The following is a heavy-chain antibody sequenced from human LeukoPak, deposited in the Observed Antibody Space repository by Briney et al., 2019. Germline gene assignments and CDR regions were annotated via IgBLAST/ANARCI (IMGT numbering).Heavy chain of an antibody. CDR3: ARVDCGGDCYSDDY. V-gene: IGHV4-34*01. CDR2: INHSGST. J-gene: IGHJ4*02. D-gene: IGHD2-21*02. CDR1: GGSFSGYY. Sequence: PSETLSLTXAVYGGSFSGYYWSWIRQSPGKGLEWIGEINHSGSTNYNPSLKSRVTISVDTSKNQFSLKLSSVTAADTAVYYCARVDCGGDCYSDDYWGQGTLVTVSS.